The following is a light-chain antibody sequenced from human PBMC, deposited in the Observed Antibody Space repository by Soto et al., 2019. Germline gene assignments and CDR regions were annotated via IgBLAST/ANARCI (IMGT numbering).Light chain of an antibody. CDR3: SSCTSSNTFV. V-gene: IGLV2-14*03. Sequence: CVLSQAACVSSCPGESISICRTRTSGHVGSHNCASWYQQHPGKAPNLMIYDVSNRHSGVSYRFSGSKSGNTASLTSSGLHAEDEADYYCSSCTSSNTFVFGTGTKVTVL. CDR2: DVS. J-gene: IGLJ1*01. CDR1: SGHVGSHNC.